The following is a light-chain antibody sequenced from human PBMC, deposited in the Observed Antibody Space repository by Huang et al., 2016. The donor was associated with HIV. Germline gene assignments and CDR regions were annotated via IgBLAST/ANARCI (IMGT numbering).Light chain of an antibody. Sequence: EIVMTQSPGTLSVSPGERVTLSCSASESISSSLAWYKQASGQAPRILIYDASTRATGVPARFSGSWSGTNFTLTISSLQSEDFAVYYCQQYNDWPPITFGQGTRVDIK. CDR3: QQYNDWPPIT. CDR1: ESISSS. CDR2: DAS. V-gene: IGKV3-15*01. J-gene: IGKJ5*01.